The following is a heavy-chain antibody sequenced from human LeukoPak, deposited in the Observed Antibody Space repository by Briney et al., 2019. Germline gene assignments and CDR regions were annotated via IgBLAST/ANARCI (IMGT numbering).Heavy chain of an antibody. D-gene: IGHD6-6*01. CDR3: ARCSGVFGSSDY. Sequence: GGSLRLSCVVSGFSFSSYSMNWVRQAPGKGLEWVSTISSGTGSYIYYADSVRGRFTISRDNAKNSLYLQMTSPRAEDTAVYYCARCSGVFGSSDYWGQGTLVTVSS. CDR1: GFSFSSYS. V-gene: IGHV3-21*01. CDR2: ISSGTGSYI. J-gene: IGHJ4*02.